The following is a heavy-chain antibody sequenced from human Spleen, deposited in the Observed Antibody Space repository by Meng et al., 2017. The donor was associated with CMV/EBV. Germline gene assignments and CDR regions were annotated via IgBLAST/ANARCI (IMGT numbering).Heavy chain of an antibody. CDR2: IFTDGST. CDR3: ARALGIVGATYDAFDI. CDR1: GFPVSSNY. J-gene: IGHJ3*02. Sequence: GESLKISCAASGFPVSSNYMSWVRQAPGKGLQWVSTIFTDGSTFYADSVKGRFTISRDNAKNSLYLQMNSLRAEDTAVYYCARALGIVGATYDAFDIWGQGTMVTVSS. D-gene: IGHD1-26*01. V-gene: IGHV3-53*01.